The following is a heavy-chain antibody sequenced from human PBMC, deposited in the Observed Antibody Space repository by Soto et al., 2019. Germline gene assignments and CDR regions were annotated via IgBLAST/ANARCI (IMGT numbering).Heavy chain of an antibody. V-gene: IGHV3-23*05. CDR2: ISTASST. J-gene: IGHJ3*02. Sequence: GGSLRLSCAASGFTFSAYAMSWVRQAPGKGLEWVSTISTASSTYYADSVKGRFTISRDNSRNTAYLQMSSLRAEDTALYYCARAILGGTLHAFDIWGQGTVVTVSS. D-gene: IGHD3-3*01. CDR1: GFTFSAYA. CDR3: ARAILGGTLHAFDI.